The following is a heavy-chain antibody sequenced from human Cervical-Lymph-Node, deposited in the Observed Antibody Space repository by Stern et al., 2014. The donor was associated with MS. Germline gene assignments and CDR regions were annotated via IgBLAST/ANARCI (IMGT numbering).Heavy chain of an antibody. Sequence: ESGPTLVKPTQTLTLTCTFSGFSLSTYGVAGGRIRQPPGNAMEWLALIYWDDDKRYSPSLKSRLTITKDTSKNQVVLTMTNMDPVDTATYFCAHTGRWSMDVWGGGTTVTVSS. J-gene: IGHJ6*04. CDR3: AHTGRWSMDV. CDR2: IYWDDDK. V-gene: IGHV2-5*02. CDR1: GFSLSTYGVA.